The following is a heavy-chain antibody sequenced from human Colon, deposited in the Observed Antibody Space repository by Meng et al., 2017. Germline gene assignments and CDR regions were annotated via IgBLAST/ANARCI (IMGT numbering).Heavy chain of an antibody. D-gene: IGHD5-24*01. CDR1: GFIFNNYG. Sequence: GESLKISCVGSGFIFNNYGMNWVRQAPGKGLEGVSDISGSGDSTYYADSVKGRFTISRDNSRNTLYLQMNSLRVEDTAMYYCAKRRRDGYNSEFDSWDQGIVVTVSS. CDR3: AKRRRDGYNSEFDS. J-gene: IGHJ4*02. V-gene: IGHV3-23*01. CDR2: ISGSGDST.